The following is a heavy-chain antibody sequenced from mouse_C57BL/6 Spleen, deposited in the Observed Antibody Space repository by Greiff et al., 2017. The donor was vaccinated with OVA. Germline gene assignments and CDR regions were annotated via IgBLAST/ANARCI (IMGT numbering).Heavy chain of an antibody. Sequence: EVQLQQSGAELVRPGASVKLSCTASGFNIKDDYMHWVKQRPEQGLEWIGWIDPENGDTEYASKFQGKATITADTSSNTAYLQLSSLTSEDTAVYYCIRSGMVDYWGQGTTLTVSS. CDR1: GFNIKDDY. CDR3: IRSGMVDY. J-gene: IGHJ2*01. CDR2: IDPENGDT. V-gene: IGHV14-4*01. D-gene: IGHD4-1*01.